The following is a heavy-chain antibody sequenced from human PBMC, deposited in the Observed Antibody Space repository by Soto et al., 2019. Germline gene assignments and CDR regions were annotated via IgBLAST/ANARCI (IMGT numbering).Heavy chain of an antibody. CDR3: ARRIPFGYGMDV. CDR1: GFTFRSYG. CDR2: ITSNGGHT. D-gene: IGHD2-21*01. Sequence: GGSLRVSCAAAGFTFRSYGMHWVRQAPGKGLEYVSAITSNGGHTDYASSVKGRFTISRDNSKNTLYLQMGSLRVEDMAVYYCARRIPFGYGMDVWGQGTTVTVSS. J-gene: IGHJ6*02. V-gene: IGHV3-64*01.